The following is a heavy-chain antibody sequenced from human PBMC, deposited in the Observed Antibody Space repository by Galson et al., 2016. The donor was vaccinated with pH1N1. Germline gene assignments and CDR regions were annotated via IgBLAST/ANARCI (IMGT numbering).Heavy chain of an antibody. D-gene: IGHD3-16*01. J-gene: IGHJ4*02. CDR2: ISRSGSTI. CDR3: EGGRAADY. Sequence: SLRLSCAASGFAFSSYEMNWVRQAPGKGLEWVSHISRSGSTIHYADSVKGRFTISRDNSKNSLYLQMNSLRAEDTAVYYCEGGRAADYWGQGTLVTVSS. V-gene: IGHV3-48*03. CDR1: GFAFSSYE.